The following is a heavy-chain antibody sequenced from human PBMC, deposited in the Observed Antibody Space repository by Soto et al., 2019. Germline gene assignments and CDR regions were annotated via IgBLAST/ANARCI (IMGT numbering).Heavy chain of an antibody. CDR3: ARGSGSYQGGYFDY. CDR2: ISSNGGST. V-gene: IGHV3-64*02. J-gene: IGHJ4*02. Sequence: GGSLRLSCAASGFTFSSYAMHWVRQAPGKGLEYVSAISSNGGSTYYADSVKGRFTISRDNSKNTLYLQMGSLRAEDMAVYYCARGSGSYQGGYFDYWGRGTLVTVPS. D-gene: IGHD1-26*01. CDR1: GFTFSSYA.